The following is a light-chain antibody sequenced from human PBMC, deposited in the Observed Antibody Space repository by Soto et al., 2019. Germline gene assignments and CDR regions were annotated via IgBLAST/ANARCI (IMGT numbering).Light chain of an antibody. CDR2: QDS. CDR1: KLGDQY. Sequence: SYELTQPPSVSVSPGQTASITCSGDKLGDQYASWYQQKPGQSPVLLIYQDSKRPSGIPERFSGSNSGNTATLTISGTQAMDEGDYYCQAWDSITFYVFGTGTKLTVL. V-gene: IGLV3-1*01. J-gene: IGLJ1*01. CDR3: QAWDSITFYV.